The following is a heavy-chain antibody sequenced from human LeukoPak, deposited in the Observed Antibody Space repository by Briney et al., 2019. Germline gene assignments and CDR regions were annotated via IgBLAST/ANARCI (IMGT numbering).Heavy chain of an antibody. D-gene: IGHD1-1*01. J-gene: IGHJ4*02. V-gene: IGHV3-11*01. CDR3: ARNLPVRNDGWPLFDY. Sequence: GGSLRLFCAASGFTFSDSYMSWIRQSPGKGLEWISYISSSGETIYYADSMKGRFTISRDNAKNSLYLHINSLSAEDTAVYYCARNLPVRNDGWPLFDYWGQGTLVTVSS. CDR2: ISSSGETI. CDR1: GFTFSDSY.